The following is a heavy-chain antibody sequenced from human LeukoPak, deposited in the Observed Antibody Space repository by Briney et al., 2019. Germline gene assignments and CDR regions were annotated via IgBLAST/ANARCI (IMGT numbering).Heavy chain of an antibody. Sequence: GSSVKVSCKASGGTFSSYAISWVRQAPGQGLEWMGAIIPIFGTANYAQKFQGRVTITADESTSTAYTELSSLRSEDTAVYYCARILSSSWYEYFHHWGQGTLVTVSS. J-gene: IGHJ1*01. D-gene: IGHD6-19*01. CDR2: IIPIFGTA. V-gene: IGHV1-69*01. CDR1: GGTFSSYA. CDR3: ARILSSSWYEYFHH.